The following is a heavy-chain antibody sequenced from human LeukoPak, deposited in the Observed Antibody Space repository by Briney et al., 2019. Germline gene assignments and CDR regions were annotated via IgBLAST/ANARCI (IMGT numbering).Heavy chain of an antibody. D-gene: IGHD3-10*01. CDR1: GFSFDDYA. J-gene: IGHJ4*02. Sequence: PGRSLRLSCAASGFSFDDYAMHWVRQAPGKGLEWVSSINWNSGKVGYVDSVKGRFTISRDNTKNSLYLQMNSLRAEDTAVYYCARDYYGSGSYSTLIFDYWGQGTLVTVSS. V-gene: IGHV3-9*01. CDR3: ARDYYGSGSYSTLIFDY. CDR2: INWNSGKV.